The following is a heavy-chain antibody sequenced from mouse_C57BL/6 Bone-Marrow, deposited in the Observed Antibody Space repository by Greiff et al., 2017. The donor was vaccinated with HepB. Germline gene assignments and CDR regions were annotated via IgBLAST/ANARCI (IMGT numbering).Heavy chain of an antibody. J-gene: IGHJ2*01. CDR1: GFNIKDDY. CDR2: IDPENGDT. V-gene: IGHV14-4*01. Sequence: VQLQQSGAELVRPGASVKLSCTASGFNIKDDYMHWVKQRPEQGLEWIGWIDPENGDTEYASKFQGKATITADTSSNTAYLQLSSRTSEDTAVYYCTTSQFDYGGQGTTRTVAS. CDR3: TTSQFDY.